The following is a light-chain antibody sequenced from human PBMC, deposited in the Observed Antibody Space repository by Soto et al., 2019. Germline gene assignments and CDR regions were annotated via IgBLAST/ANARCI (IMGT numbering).Light chain of an antibody. CDR2: DAS. CDR3: QQRSNWPPT. J-gene: IGKJ5*01. Sequence: DIVLTQSPGTLSLSPGERATLYCRASQSVSSYLAWYQQKPGQAPRLLIYDASNRATGIPARFSGSGSGTDFTLTISSLEPEDFAVYYCQQRSNWPPTFGQGTRLEI. V-gene: IGKV3-11*01. CDR1: QSVSSY.